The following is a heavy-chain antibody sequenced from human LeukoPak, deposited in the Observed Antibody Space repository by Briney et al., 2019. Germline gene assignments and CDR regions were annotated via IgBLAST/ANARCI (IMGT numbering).Heavy chain of an antibody. J-gene: IGHJ4*02. CDR3: ARTAYSTSSLGF. CDR2: INSDGSIT. CDR1: GFTFSNYW. V-gene: IGHV3-74*01. D-gene: IGHD6-6*01. Sequence: PGGSLRLSCAASGFTFSNYWMHWVRQAPGKGLVWVSRINSDGSITNYADSVKGRLTVSRDNAKNTLHLQMNSLGAEDTAVYYCARTAYSTSSLGFWGQGTLVTVSS.